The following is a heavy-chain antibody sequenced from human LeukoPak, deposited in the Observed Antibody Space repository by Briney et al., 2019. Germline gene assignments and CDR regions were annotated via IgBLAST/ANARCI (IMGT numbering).Heavy chain of an antibody. D-gene: IGHD6-19*01. V-gene: IGHV3-53*01. CDR3: ARGWYSSGWYEYYFDY. Sequence: GGSLRLSCVASGFTFSNYWMHWVRQAPEKGLMWVSVIYSGGSTYYADSVKGRFTISRDNSKNTLYLQMNSLRAEDTAVYYCARGWYSSGWYEYYFDYWGQGTLVTVSS. CDR2: IYSGGST. CDR1: GFTFSNYW. J-gene: IGHJ4*02.